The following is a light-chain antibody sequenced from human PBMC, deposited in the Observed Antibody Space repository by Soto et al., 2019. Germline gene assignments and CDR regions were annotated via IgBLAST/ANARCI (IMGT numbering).Light chain of an antibody. Sequence: QSALTQPASVSGSPGQSITISCTGTSNDVGGYNFVSWYQQHPGKAPKLIIYDVSNRPSGVSNRFSGSKSGNTASLTISGLQAEDEADYYCSSYTPSATPVVFGTGTKVTV. CDR1: SNDVGGYNF. J-gene: IGLJ1*01. CDR2: DVS. CDR3: SSYTPSATPVV. V-gene: IGLV2-14*03.